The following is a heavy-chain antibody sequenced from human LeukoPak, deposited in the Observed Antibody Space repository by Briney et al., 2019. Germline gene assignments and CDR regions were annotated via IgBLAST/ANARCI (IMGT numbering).Heavy chain of an antibody. CDR2: IYSGGRT. J-gene: IGHJ4*02. Sequence: GGSLRLSCAASGFTVSSNYMSWVRQAPGKGLEWVSVIYSGGRTYYADSVKGRFTISRDNSKNTVHLQMNSLRAEDTAVYYCARDEWRGPYYWGQGTLVTVSS. CDR1: GFTVSSNY. CDR3: ARDEWRGPYY. D-gene: IGHD3-3*01. V-gene: IGHV3-53*01.